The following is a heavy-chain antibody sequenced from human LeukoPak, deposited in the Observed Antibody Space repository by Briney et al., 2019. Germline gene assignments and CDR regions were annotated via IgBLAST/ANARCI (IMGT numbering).Heavy chain of an antibody. J-gene: IGHJ6*03. CDR1: GYTFTGYY. Sequence: VASVKVSCKASGYTFTGYYMHWVRQDPGQGLEWMGWINPNSGGTNYAEKFQGRVTMTRDTSISTAYMELSRLRPDDTAVYYCARDSSDYYYYYMDVWGKGTTVTVSS. D-gene: IGHD6-19*01. CDR3: ARDSSDYYYYYMDV. CDR2: INPNSGGT. V-gene: IGHV1-2*02.